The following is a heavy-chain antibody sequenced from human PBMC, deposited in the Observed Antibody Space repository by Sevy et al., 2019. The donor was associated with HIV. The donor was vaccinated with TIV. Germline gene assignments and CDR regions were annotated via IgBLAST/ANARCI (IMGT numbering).Heavy chain of an antibody. CDR1: GFIFNSYT. CDR2: ISGHGGST. J-gene: IGHJ4*02. Sequence: GGSLRLSCSASGFIFNSYTMHWVRQAPGKGLEYVSAISGHGGSTYYADSVKGRFTISRDNSRNTLYLQMSSLRAEDTAVYYCRGLGTTTLFDYWGQGTLVTVSS. D-gene: IGHD5-12*01. V-gene: IGHV3-64D*06. CDR3: RGLGTTTLFDY.